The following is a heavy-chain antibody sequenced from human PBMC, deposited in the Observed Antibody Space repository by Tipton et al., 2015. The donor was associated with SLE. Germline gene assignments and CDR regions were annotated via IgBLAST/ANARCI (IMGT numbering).Heavy chain of an antibody. J-gene: IGHJ4*02. CDR1: GGSIRSSTYY. CDR2: LDYSGST. Sequence: TLSLTCTVSGGSIRSSTYYWGWIRQPPGKGLAWIGSLDYSGSTYYNPSLKSRINISVDTSKNQFSLKLSSVTAADTAVYYCARAVGDTSGYLDYWGLGTLVTVSS. D-gene: IGHD3-22*01. CDR3: ARAVGDTSGYLDY. V-gene: IGHV4-39*07.